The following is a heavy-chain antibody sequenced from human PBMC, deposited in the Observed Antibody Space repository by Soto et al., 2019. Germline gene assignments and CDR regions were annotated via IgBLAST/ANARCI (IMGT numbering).Heavy chain of an antibody. CDR3: AVTWYYFHTCGYPRLGWLDP. CDR1: GGSISSSNYY. D-gene: IGHD3-22*01. V-gene: IGHV4-39*01. Sequence: SATLSLTCTVSGGSISSSNYYWGWIRQPPGKGLEWIGSVYYSGSTHYNPSLKSRVTISVDTSKNQFSLKLSSVTAADTAVYFCAVTWYYFHTCGYPRLGWLDPWGNGTLVTV. J-gene: IGHJ5*02. CDR2: VYYSGST.